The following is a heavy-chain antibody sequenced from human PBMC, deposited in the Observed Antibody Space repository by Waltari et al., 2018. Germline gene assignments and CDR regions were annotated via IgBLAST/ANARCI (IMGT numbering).Heavy chain of an antibody. CDR1: GGTFSSYT. J-gene: IGHJ4*02. V-gene: IGHV1-69*02. Sequence: QVQLVQSGAEVKKPGSSVKVSCKASGGTFSSYTISWVRPAPGQGLEWMGRLIPNLGIANYAQKFQGRVTIIADKSTSTAYMELSSLGFEDTSVYYCAMGRVEMATNVLDYWGQGTLVTVSS. CDR2: LIPNLGIA. D-gene: IGHD5-12*01. CDR3: AMGRVEMATNVLDY.